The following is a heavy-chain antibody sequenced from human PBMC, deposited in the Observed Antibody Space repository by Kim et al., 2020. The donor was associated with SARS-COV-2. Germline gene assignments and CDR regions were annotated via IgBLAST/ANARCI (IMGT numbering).Heavy chain of an antibody. CDR3: ATQDIVVVPAARLGWFDP. J-gene: IGHJ5*02. CDR1: GFTFDDYA. V-gene: IGHV3-43*02. CDR2: ISGDGGST. D-gene: IGHD2-2*01. Sequence: GGSLRLSCAASGFTFDDYAMHWVRQAPGKGLEWVSLISGDGGSTYYADSVKGRSTISRDKSKNSLYLQMNSLRTEDTALYYCATQDIVVVPAARLGWFDPSGQGALVTVSS.